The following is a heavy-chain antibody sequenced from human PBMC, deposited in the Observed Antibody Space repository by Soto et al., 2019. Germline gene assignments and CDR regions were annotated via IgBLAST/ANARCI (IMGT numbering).Heavy chain of an antibody. CDR3: ATSYDSGFDP. J-gene: IGHJ5*02. D-gene: IGHD5-12*01. Sequence: QLVQSGGEVKKPGASVKVSCKASGYTFSGYGIGWIRQAPGQGLEWMGWINAYNGHTDYAQNLQDRLTLTTDTSTSTAYMELRSLRSDDTAVYYCATSYDSGFDPWGQGTLVSVSS. V-gene: IGHV1-18*04. CDR1: GYTFSGYG. CDR2: INAYNGHT.